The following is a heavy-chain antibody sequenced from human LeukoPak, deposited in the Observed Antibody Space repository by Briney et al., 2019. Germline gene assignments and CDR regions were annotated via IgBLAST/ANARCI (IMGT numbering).Heavy chain of an antibody. CDR1: GFTFNSYA. Sequence: GGSLRLSCAASGFTFNSYAMSWVRQAPGKGLEWVANINEDGSYKFHADSVKGRLTISRDNAKNSLYLQMNSLRADDTAVYYCARDATRGGDNDYWGQGTRVIVSS. D-gene: IGHD2-21*02. CDR3: ARDATRGGDNDY. V-gene: IGHV3-7*01. J-gene: IGHJ4*02. CDR2: INEDGSYK.